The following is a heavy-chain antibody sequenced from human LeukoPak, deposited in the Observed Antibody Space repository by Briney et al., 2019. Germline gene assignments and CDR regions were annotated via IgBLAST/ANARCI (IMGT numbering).Heavy chain of an antibody. CDR1: GFTFDDYA. V-gene: IGHV3-9*03. CDR3: AKDIREDILTGYYFDY. Sequence: PGGSLRLSCAASGFTFDDYAMHWVRQAPGKGLEWVSGISWNSGSIGYADSVKGRFTISRDNAKNSLYLQMNSPRAEDMALYYCAKDIREDILTGYYFDYWGQGTLVTVSS. D-gene: IGHD3-9*01. CDR2: ISWNSGSI. J-gene: IGHJ4*02.